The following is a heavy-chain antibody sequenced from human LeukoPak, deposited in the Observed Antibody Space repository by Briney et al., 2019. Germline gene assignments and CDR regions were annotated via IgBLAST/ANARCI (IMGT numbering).Heavy chain of an antibody. Sequence: SQTLSLTCTLSGGSISSGDYFWSWIRQPPGKGLGWIGYLYYSGSTHYNPSLKSRVTISVDTSKNQFSLKLSSVTAADTAVYYCARHTIFGVVTLYYFDYWGQGTLVTVSS. CDR3: ARHTIFGVVTLYYFDY. J-gene: IGHJ4*02. V-gene: IGHV4-30-4*08. CDR1: GGSISSGDYF. D-gene: IGHD3-3*01. CDR2: LYYSGST.